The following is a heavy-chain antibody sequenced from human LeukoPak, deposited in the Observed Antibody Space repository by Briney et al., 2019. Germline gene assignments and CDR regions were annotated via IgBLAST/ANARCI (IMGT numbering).Heavy chain of an antibody. CDR2: ISGSGGST. D-gene: IGHD2-15*01. J-gene: IGHJ4*02. CDR3: AKDDCSGGSCYSFDY. CDR1: GFTFSSYA. V-gene: IGHV3-23*01. Sequence: GGSLRLSCAASGFTFSSYAMTWVRQAPGKGLEWVSSISGSGGSTYYADSVEGRFTISRDNSKNTLYMQMNSLRAEDTALYYCAKDDCSGGSCYSFDYWGQGTLVTVSS.